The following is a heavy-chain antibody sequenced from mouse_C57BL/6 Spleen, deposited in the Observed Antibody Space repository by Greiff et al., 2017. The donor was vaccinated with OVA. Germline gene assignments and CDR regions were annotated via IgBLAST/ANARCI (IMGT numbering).Heavy chain of an antibody. Sequence: QVQLQQSGAELARPGASVKLSCKASGYTFTSYGISWVKQRTGQGLEWIGEIYPRSGNTYYNEKFKGKATLAADKSSSTAYMELRSLTSEDSAVYFCARYDTTVVDYYFDYWGQGTTLTVSS. CDR1: GYTFTSYG. D-gene: IGHD1-1*01. CDR2: IYPRSGNT. V-gene: IGHV1-81*01. CDR3: ARYDTTVVDYYFDY. J-gene: IGHJ2*01.